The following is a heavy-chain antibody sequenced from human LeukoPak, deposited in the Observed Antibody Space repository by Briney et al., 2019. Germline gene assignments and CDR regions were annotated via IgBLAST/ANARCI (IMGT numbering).Heavy chain of an antibody. J-gene: IGHJ4*02. CDR1: GFTFSSYS. CDR2: ISSSSSYI. V-gene: IGHV3-21*01. Sequence: PGGSLRLSCAASGFTFSSYSMNWVRQAPGKGLEWVSSISSSSSYIYYADSVKGRFTISRDNAKNSLYLQMNSLRAEDTAVYYCARDSPVGANFDYWGQGTLVTVSS. D-gene: IGHD1-26*01. CDR3: ARDSPVGANFDY.